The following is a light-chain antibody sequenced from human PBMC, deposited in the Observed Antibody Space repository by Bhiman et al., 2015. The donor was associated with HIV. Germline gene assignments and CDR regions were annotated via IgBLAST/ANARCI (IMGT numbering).Light chain of an antibody. CDR1: SSDVGAYNY. V-gene: IGLV2-14*01. CDR2: EVS. Sequence: QSALTQPPSASGSPGQSVTISCAGTSSDVGAYNYVSWYQQHPGKAPKLMIYEVSKRPSGVSNRFSGSKSGNTASLTISGLQAEDEADYYCSSYTSSNTPLHVLFGGGTKLTVL. CDR3: SSYTSSNTPLHVL. J-gene: IGLJ2*01.